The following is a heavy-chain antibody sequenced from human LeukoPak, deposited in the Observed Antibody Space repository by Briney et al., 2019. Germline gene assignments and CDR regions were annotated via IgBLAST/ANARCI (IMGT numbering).Heavy chain of an antibody. V-gene: IGHV7-4-1*02. CDR2: INTNTGNP. CDR3: ARGADYYGSGSYHFDY. Sequence: GASVKVSCKASGYTFTSYAMNWVRQAPGQGLEWMGWINTNTGNPTYDQGFTGRFVFSLDTSVSTAYLQISSLKAEDTAVYYCARGADYYGSGSYHFDYWGQGTLVTVSS. J-gene: IGHJ4*02. CDR1: GYTFTSYA. D-gene: IGHD3-10*01.